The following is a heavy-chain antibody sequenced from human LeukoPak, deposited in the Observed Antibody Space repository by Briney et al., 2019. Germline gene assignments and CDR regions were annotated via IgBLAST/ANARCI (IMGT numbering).Heavy chain of an antibody. CDR3: AGASGYDILTGSPFDY. V-gene: IGHV1-69*04. CDR1: GGTFSSYA. CDR2: IIPILGIA. Sequence: SVKVSCKASGGTFSSYAISWVRQAPGQGLEWMGRIIPILGIANYAQKFQGRVTITADKSTSTAYMEPSSLRSEDTAVYYCAGASGYDILTGSPFDYWGQGTLVTVSS. J-gene: IGHJ4*02. D-gene: IGHD3-9*01.